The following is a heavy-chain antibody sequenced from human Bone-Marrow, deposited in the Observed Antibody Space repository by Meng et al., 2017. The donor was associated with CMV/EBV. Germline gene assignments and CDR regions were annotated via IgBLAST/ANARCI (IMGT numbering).Heavy chain of an antibody. V-gene: IGHV1-69*04. J-gene: IGHJ3*02. Sequence: SVKVSCKASGGTFSSYTISWVRQAPGQGLEWMGRIIPILGIANYAQKFQGRVTITADKSTSTAYMELSSLRSEDTAVYYCARELSGITIFGVVGCFDIWGQRTMVTVSS. CDR3: ARELSGITIFGVVGCFDI. D-gene: IGHD3-3*01. CDR1: GGTFSSYT. CDR2: IIPILGIA.